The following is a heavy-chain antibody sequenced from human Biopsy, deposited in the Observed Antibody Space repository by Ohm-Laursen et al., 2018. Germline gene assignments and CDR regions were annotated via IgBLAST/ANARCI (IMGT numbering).Heavy chain of an antibody. CDR3: GRGRRHCSGTCSRWYFDL. CDR1: GYTFTAFS. V-gene: IGHV1-2*02. CDR2: INPKSGDT. Sequence: PSVKVSCKPSGYTFTAFSVHWLRQAPGQGLEWMGWINPKSGDTDYPQNFQGRVSMTRDTSISTAYMDLSRLRSDDTAVYYGGRGRRHCSGTCSRWYFDLWGRGTLVTVSS. J-gene: IGHJ2*01. D-gene: IGHD2-2*01.